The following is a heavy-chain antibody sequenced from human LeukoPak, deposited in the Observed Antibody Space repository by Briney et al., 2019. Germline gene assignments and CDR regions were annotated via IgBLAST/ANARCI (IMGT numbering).Heavy chain of an antibody. Sequence: SETLSLTCTVSGGSISSSSYYWGWIRQPPGKGLEWIGNIYYSGSTYDNPSLKSRVTISVDTSKNQFSLKLSSVTAADTAVYYCARRNDFDIWGQGTMVTVSS. V-gene: IGHV4-39*01. CDR3: ARRNDFDI. J-gene: IGHJ3*02. CDR1: GGSISSSSYY. CDR2: IYYSGST.